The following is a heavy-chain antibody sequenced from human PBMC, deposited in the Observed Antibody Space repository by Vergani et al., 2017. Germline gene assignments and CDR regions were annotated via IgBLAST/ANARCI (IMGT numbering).Heavy chain of an antibody. D-gene: IGHD1-1*01. V-gene: IGHV1-46*01. CDR1: GYTFTSYY. J-gene: IGHJ6*02. CDR2: INPSGGST. CDR3: ARDKSGTTGGMDV. Sequence: QVQLVQSGAEVKKPGASVKVSCKASGYTFTSYYMHWVRQAPGQGLEWMGIINPSGGSTSYAQKFQGRVTMTRDTSTSTAYMELSRLRSDDTAVYYCARDKSGTTGGMDVWGQGTTVTVSS.